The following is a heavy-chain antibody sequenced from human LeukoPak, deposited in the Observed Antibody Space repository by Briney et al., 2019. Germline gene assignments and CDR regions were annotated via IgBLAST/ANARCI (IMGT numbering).Heavy chain of an antibody. CDR1: GFTFSSYA. D-gene: IGHD2/OR15-2a*01. V-gene: IGHV3-30*04. J-gene: IGHJ4*02. CDR3: ARGLARAHFFDY. CDR2: ISYDGSNK. Sequence: PGGSLRLSCAASGFTFSSYAMHWVRQAPGKGLEWVAVISYDGSNKYYADSVKGRFTISRDNSKNTLYLQMNSLRAEDTAVYYCARGLARAHFFDYWGQGTLVTVSS.